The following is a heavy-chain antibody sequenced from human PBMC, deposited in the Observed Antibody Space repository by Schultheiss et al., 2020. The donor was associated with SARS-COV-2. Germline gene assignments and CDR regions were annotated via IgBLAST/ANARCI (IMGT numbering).Heavy chain of an antibody. CDR2: IGTAGDT. CDR3: AKGYDFWSGYPDY. V-gene: IGHV3-13*01. Sequence: GGSLRLSCAASGFTFSSYSMNWVRQATGKGLEWVSAIGTAGDTYYPGSVKGRFTISRDNAKNSLYLQMNSLRAEDTAVYYCAKGYDFWSGYPDYWGQGTLVTVSS. J-gene: IGHJ4*02. D-gene: IGHD3-3*01. CDR1: GFTFSSYS.